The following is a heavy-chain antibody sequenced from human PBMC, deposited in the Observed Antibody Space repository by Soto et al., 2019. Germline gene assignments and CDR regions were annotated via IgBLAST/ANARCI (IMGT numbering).Heavy chain of an antibody. J-gene: IGHJ4*02. CDR2: ISYDGSDK. Sequence: GGSLRLSCAASGFTFSSYAMHWVRQAPGKGLEWVALISYDGSDKDYAEYVKGRFTNSRDNSRKTLFPQMNSLKTEDTVVYYCARDYYKYYDSSGYYRSPAYWGQGTLVTVSS. CDR1: GFTFSSYA. V-gene: IGHV3-30-3*01. CDR3: ARDYYKYYDSSGYYRSPAY. D-gene: IGHD3-22*01.